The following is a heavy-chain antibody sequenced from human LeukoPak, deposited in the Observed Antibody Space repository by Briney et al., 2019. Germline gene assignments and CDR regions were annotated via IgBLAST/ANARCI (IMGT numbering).Heavy chain of an antibody. J-gene: IGHJ4*02. D-gene: IGHD6-6*01. CDR1: GYTFTSYG. CDR2: ISAYNGNT. CDR3: ARDHHTAEYSSSPAHFDY. V-gene: IGHV1-18*01. Sequence: ASVKVSCKASGYTFTSYGISWVRQAPGQGLEWMGWISAYNGNTNYAQKLQGRVTMTTDTSTSTAYMELRSLRSDDTAVYYCARDHHTAEYSSSPAHFDYWGQGTLVTVSS.